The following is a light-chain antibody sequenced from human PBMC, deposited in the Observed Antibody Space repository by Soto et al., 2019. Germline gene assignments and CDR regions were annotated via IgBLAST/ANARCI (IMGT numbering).Light chain of an antibody. J-gene: IGLJ2*01. CDR1: NIGSKS. V-gene: IGLV3-21*04. CDR3: QVWDSSSDHPV. Sequence: SYELTQPPSVSVAPGKTARITCGGYNIGSKSVHWYQQKPGQAPVLVIYYDSDRPSGIPERFSGSNSGNTATLTISRVEAGDEADSYCQVWDSSSDHPVFGGGTKLTVL. CDR2: YDS.